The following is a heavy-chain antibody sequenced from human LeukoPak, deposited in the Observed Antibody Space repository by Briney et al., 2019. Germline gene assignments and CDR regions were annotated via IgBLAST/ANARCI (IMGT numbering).Heavy chain of an antibody. V-gene: IGHV4-59*01. CDR1: GGSISSYY. CDR3: AGQIVVPAATGSYGFDY. D-gene: IGHD2-2*01. CDR2: IYYSGST. Sequence: SETLSLTCTVSGGSISSYYWSWIRQPPGKGLEWIGYIYYSGSTNYNPSLKSRVTISVDTSKNQFSLKLSSATAADTAVYYCAGQIVVPAATGSYGFDYWGQGTLVTVSS. J-gene: IGHJ4*02.